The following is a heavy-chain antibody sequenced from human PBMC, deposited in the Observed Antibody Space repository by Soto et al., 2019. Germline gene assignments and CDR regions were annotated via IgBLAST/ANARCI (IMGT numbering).Heavy chain of an antibody. J-gene: IGHJ4*02. CDR2: IYYSGST. V-gene: IGHV4-59*08. D-gene: IGHD3-10*01. CDR1: GGSISSYY. Sequence: SETLSLTCTVSGGSISSYYWSWIRQPPGKGLEWIGYIYYSGSTNYNPSLKSRVTISVDTSKNQFSLKLSSVTAADTAVYYFARVYPFGRGETENEFGEIDYWGQGTLVTVSS. CDR3: ARVYPFGRGETENEFGEIDY.